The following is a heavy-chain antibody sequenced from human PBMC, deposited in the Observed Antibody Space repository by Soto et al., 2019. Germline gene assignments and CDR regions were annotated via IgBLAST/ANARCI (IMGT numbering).Heavy chain of an antibody. D-gene: IGHD6-13*01. Sequence: QVQLVQSGAEVKKPGSSVKVSCKASGGTFSSYAISWVRQAPGQGLEWMGGIIPIFGTANYAQKFKGRVTITADESTSTAYMELSSLRSEDTAVYYCARGGIAAAGTFYYYYGMDVWGQGTTVTVSS. J-gene: IGHJ6*02. CDR3: ARGGIAAAGTFYYYYGMDV. V-gene: IGHV1-69*01. CDR1: GGTFSSYA. CDR2: IIPIFGTA.